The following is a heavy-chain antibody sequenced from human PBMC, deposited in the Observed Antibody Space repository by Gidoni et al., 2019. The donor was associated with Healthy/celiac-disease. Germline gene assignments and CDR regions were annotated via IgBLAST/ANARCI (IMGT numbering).Heavy chain of an antibody. V-gene: IGHV3-20*04. CDR1: GFTFAAYG. CDR3: ARWADLFGGVPAFDI. D-gene: IGHD3-16*01. CDR2: INWNGGST. J-gene: IGHJ3*02. Sequence: EVQLVESGGGVVRPGGSLRLSCAACGFTFAAYGMSWVRQAPGKGLEWVSGINWNGGSTGYADSVKGRFTISRDNAKNSLYLQMNSLRAEDTALYYCARWADLFGGVPAFDIWGQGTMVTVSS.